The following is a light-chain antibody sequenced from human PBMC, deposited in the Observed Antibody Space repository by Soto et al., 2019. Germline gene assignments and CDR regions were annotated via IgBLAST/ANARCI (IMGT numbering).Light chain of an antibody. V-gene: IGLV2-14*03. J-gene: IGLJ1*01. CDR3: SSYASSSIPYV. CDR2: DVT. Sequence: QSVLTQPASVSGSPGQSITISCTGTSGDIGAYNYISWYQQHPGKAPKLMIYDVTYRPSGVSNRFSGSKSGNTASLTISGLQAEDEADYYYSSYASSSIPYVFGSGTKVTVL. CDR1: SGDIGAYNY.